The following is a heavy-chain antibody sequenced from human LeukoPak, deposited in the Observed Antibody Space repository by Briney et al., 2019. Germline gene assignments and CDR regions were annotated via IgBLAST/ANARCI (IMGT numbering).Heavy chain of an antibody. CDR1: GYTFTGYY. Sequence: ASVKVSCKASGYTFTGYYMHWVRQAPGQGLEWMGWINPNSGGTNYAQKFQGRVTMTRDTSISTAYMELSRLRSDDTAVYYCARGSTIFGVVMGDWFDPWGQGTLVTVSS. D-gene: IGHD3-3*01. CDR3: ARGSTIFGVVMGDWFDP. J-gene: IGHJ5*02. V-gene: IGHV1-2*02. CDR2: INPNSGGT.